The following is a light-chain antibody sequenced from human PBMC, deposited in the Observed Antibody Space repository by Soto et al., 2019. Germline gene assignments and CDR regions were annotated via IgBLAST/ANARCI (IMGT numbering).Light chain of an antibody. CDR1: SSDVGGYDY. CDR2: EVT. Sequence: QSALTQPPSASGSRGQSVTISCTGTSSDVGGYDYVSWYQQHPGKAPKLIIYEVTKRPSGVPDRFSGSKSGNTASLTVSGLQAEDEADYYCSSYAGTNNVYVFGTGTKVTVL. J-gene: IGLJ1*01. CDR3: SSYAGTNNVYV. V-gene: IGLV2-8*01.